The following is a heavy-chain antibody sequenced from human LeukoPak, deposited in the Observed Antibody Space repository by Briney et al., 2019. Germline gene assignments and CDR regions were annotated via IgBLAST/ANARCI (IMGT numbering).Heavy chain of an antibody. CDR2: ISPDGSTT. CDR3: TRDFDFSSAI. D-gene: IGHD3-3*01. J-gene: IGHJ4*02. Sequence: GGSLRLSCAASGFTFSSYWMHWVRQAPGKGLAWDSRISPDGSTTGHADSVKGRFTTSRDNAKNTLFLQMNSLRAEDTAVYYCTRDFDFSSAIWGQGTLVTVSS. CDR1: GFTFSSYW. V-gene: IGHV3-74*01.